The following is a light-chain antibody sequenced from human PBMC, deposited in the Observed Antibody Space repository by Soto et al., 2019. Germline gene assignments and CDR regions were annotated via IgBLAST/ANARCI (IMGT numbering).Light chain of an antibody. Sequence: DVVVTQSPLSLPVTLGQPASISCRSSQSLVSSDGNTYLNWFQQRPGQSPRRLIYKVSDRDSGVPDRFSGSGSGTDFTLKISRVEAEDVGIYYCMQCTHWPWTFGQGTKAEIK. CDR1: QSLVSSDGNTY. V-gene: IGKV2-30*01. CDR3: MQCTHWPWT. J-gene: IGKJ1*01. CDR2: KVS.